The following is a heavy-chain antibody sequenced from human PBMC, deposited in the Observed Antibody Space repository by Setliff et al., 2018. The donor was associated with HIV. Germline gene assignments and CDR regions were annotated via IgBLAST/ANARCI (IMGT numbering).Heavy chain of an antibody. CDR1: GYSVSSSYW. Sequence: TLSLICAVSGYSVSSSYWWGWIRQPPGKGLEWIGWIGYIYKGGSTYYNPSLKSRVTMSVDTSKNHFSLKLRSVTAVDTAVYYCARSALWFGEADWYFDLWGRGALVTVSS. CDR2: IYKGGST. D-gene: IGHD3-10*01. V-gene: IGHV4-28*02. J-gene: IGHJ2*01. CDR3: ARSALWFGEADWYFDL.